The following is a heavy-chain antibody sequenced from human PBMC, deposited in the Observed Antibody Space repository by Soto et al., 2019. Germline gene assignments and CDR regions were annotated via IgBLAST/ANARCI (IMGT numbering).Heavy chain of an antibody. V-gene: IGHV1-2*02. CDR1: GYTFTGYY. CDR3: ARRPMWQQLVPDFGMNV. CDR2: INPKTGDT. Sequence: QVQLVQSGAEVKKPGASVRVSCKASGYTFTGYYLHWVRQAPGQRPEWMAWINPKTGDTMYAQNFQGRVTLTRDTSISTGYMDLSRLTLDDTAIYYCARRPMWQQLVPDFGMNVWGQGTTVTVSS. J-gene: IGHJ6*02. D-gene: IGHD4-4*01.